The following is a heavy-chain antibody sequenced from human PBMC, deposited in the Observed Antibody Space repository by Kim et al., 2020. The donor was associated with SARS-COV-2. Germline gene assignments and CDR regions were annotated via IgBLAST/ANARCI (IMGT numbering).Heavy chain of an antibody. CDR2: IIPIFGTA. CDR3: ARGLPPYYYDSSGSIPDAFDI. D-gene: IGHD3-22*01. V-gene: IGHV1-69*13. CDR1: GGTFSSYA. J-gene: IGHJ3*02. Sequence: SVKVSCKASGGTFSSYAISWVRQAPGQGLEWMGGIIPIFGTANYAQKFQGRVTITADESTSTAYMELSSLRSEDTAVYYCARGLPPYYYDSSGSIPDAFDIWGQGTMVTVSS.